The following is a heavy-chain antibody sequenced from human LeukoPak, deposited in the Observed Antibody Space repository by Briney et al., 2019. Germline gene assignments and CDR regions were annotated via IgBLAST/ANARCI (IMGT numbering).Heavy chain of an antibody. D-gene: IGHD3-10*01. V-gene: IGHV3-21*04. Sequence: PGGSLRLSWAVSGFTFSGYSMSWVRQAPGKGLEWVSLISDSSSYINYAYPVKRRFTISRDNAKKSVYMQMNSLRAEDTAVYYCAKDRYVSGTYYISVWGQGTLVTVSS. CDR3: AKDRYVSGTYYISV. CDR1: GFTFSGYS. J-gene: IGHJ4*02. CDR2: ISDSSSYI.